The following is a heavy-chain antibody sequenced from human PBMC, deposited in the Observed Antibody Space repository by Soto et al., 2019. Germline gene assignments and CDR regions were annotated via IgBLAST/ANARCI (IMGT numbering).Heavy chain of an antibody. D-gene: IGHD3-16*02. J-gene: IGHJ4*02. V-gene: IGHV3-30*18. Sequence: QVQLVESGGGVVQPGRSLRLSCAASGFTFSSHGMHWVRHAPGKGLEWVAVISYDGGNKYYADSVKGRFTISRDNSKNTLYLQMNSLRAEDTAVYYCAKGDRIATDGNFDCWGQGTPVTVS. CDR3: AKGDRIATDGNFDC. CDR1: GFTFSSHG. CDR2: ISYDGGNK.